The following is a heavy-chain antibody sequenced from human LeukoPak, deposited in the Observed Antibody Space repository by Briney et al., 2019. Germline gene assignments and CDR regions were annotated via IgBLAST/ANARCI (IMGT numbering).Heavy chain of an antibody. D-gene: IGHD3-10*01. J-gene: IGHJ4*02. CDR2: IYHGGST. CDR3: AGSGSYNSITNLDY. Sequence: SETLSLTCTVSNFSISSGYYWGWIRQSPGKGLEWIGRIYHGGSTYYNPSLRSRVIVSVDTSKNHFSLKLSSVTAADTAVYYCAGSGSYNSITNLDYWGQGTLVTVSS. V-gene: IGHV4-38-2*02. CDR1: NFSISSGYY.